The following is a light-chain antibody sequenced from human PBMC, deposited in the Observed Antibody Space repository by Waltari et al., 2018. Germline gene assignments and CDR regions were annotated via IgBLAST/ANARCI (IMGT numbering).Light chain of an antibody. CDR2: VNT. CDR3: QSYDNSLSGYV. CDR1: SSTIGAGYD. V-gene: IGLV1-40*01. J-gene: IGLJ1*01. Sequence: QSVLTQPPSVSGAPGQRVTIPCTGSSSTIGAGYDVHWYQQLPGTAPKLLIFVNTNRPSGVPDRFSGSKSGTSASLAITGLQAEDEADYYCQSYDNSLSGYVFGPGTTVTVL.